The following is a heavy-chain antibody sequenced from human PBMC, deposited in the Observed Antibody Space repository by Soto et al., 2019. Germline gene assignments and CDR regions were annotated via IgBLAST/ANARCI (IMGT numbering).Heavy chain of an antibody. D-gene: IGHD6-19*01. J-gene: IGHJ6*02. CDR1: GGTFSSYA. Sequence: QVQLVQSGAEVKKPGSSVKVSCKASGGTFSSYAISWVRQAPGQGLEWMGGIIPIFGTANYAQKLQGRVTITADKSTSTAYMELSSLRSEDTAVYYCARDRAEDIAVAGTGYYYYGMDVWGQGTTVTVSS. V-gene: IGHV1-69*06. CDR3: ARDRAEDIAVAGTGYYYYGMDV. CDR2: IIPIFGTA.